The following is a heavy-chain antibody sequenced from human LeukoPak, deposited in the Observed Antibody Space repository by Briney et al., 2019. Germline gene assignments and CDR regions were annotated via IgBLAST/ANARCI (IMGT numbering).Heavy chain of an antibody. V-gene: IGHV1-69*05. D-gene: IGHD3-3*01. CDR3: ARDFWSGYLKDNWFDP. CDR2: IIPIFGTA. J-gene: IGHJ5*02. CDR1: GGTFSSYA. Sequence: SVKVSCKASGGTFSSYAISWVRQAPGQGLEWMGGIIPIFGTANYAQKFQGRVTITTDESTSTAYMELSSLRSEDTAVYYCARDFWSGYLKDNWFDPWGQGTLVTVSS.